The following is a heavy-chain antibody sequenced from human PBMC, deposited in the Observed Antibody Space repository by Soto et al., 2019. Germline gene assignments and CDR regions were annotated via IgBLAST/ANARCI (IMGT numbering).Heavy chain of an antibody. D-gene: IGHD4-4*01. CDR2: INPSGGST. V-gene: IGHV1-46*01. CDR1: GYTFTSYY. J-gene: IGHJ5*02. Sequence: ASVKVSCKASGYTFTSYYMHWVRQAPGQGLEWMGIINPSGGSTSYAQKFQGRVTMTRDTSTSTVYMELSSLISEDTAVYYCARTTVTTPDWFDPWGQGTLVTV. CDR3: ARTTVTTPDWFDP.